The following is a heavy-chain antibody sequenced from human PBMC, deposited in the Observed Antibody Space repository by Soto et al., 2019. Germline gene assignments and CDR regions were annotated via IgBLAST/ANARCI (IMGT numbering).Heavy chain of an antibody. V-gene: IGHV3-21*01. J-gene: IGHJ4*02. CDR2: ISSSSSYI. D-gene: IGHD2-8*01. CDR1: GFTFSSYS. CDR3: ARGSVNSKYCTNGVCYKYYFDY. Sequence: GGSLRLSCAASGFTFSSYSMNWVRQAPGKGLEWVSSISSSSSYIYYADSVKGRFTISRDNAKNSLYLQMNSLRAEDTAVYYCARGSVNSKYCTNGVCYKYYFDYWGQGTLVTVSS.